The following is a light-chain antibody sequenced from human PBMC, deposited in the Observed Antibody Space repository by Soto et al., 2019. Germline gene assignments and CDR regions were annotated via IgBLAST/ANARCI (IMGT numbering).Light chain of an antibody. V-gene: IGKV1-33*01. CDR2: DAS. CDR3: QQYDNLPPT. J-gene: IGKJ2*01. Sequence: DLQMTQSPSSLSASVGDRVTITWQASQDIDTYLNWYQQKSGEAPKLLISDASNLKARDPSRFSGSGSATDFTFTTSSLQPGDVATCYCQQYDNLPPTCGQGTNLEI. CDR1: QDIDTY.